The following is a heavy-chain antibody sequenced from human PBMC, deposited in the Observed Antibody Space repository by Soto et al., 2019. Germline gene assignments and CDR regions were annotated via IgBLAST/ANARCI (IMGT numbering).Heavy chain of an antibody. V-gene: IGHV3-33*01. D-gene: IGHD5-12*01. CDR1: GFPFSSYG. J-gene: IGHJ4*02. CDR2: ILYDGSNK. CDR3: ARDGEGYSGYEPHFDY. Sequence: GGSLRLSCAASGFPFSSYGMHWVRPAPGKGLEWVAVILYDGSNKYYADSVKGRFTISRDNSKNTLYLQMNSLRAEDTAVYYCARDGEGYSGYEPHFDYWGQGTLVTVSS.